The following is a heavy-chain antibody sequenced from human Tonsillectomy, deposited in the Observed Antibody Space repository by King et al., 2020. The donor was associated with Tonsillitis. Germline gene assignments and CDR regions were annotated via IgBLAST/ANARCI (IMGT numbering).Heavy chain of an antibody. CDR2: IHTSGST. CDR1: GASMSSYD. J-gene: IGHJ4*02. CDR3: ARDQPVGSTRFDY. V-gene: IGHV4-4*07. D-gene: IGHD2-2*01. Sequence: VQLQESVPGLVKPSESLSLTCTVSGASMSSYDWTWIRQPAEKGLEWIGRIHTSGSTTYNPSLESRVTMSVDTSKNQFSLKLTSMTAADTAVYYCARDQPVGSTRFDYWGQGILVTVSS.